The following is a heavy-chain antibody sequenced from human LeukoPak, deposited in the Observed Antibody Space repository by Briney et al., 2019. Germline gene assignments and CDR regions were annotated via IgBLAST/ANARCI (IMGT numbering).Heavy chain of an antibody. V-gene: IGHV3-69-1*01. J-gene: IGHJ4*02. D-gene: IGHD2-2*01. CDR2: ISSSSTL. CDR1: GFTFSSYT. Sequence: GGSLRLSCAASGFTFSSYTMNWVRQAPGKGLEWVSSISSSSTLYYADSVRGRFTISRDNAEKSLYLQINSLRAEDTAVYYCVRGYCSGTSCLDYWGQGTLVSVSS. CDR3: VRGYCSGTSCLDY.